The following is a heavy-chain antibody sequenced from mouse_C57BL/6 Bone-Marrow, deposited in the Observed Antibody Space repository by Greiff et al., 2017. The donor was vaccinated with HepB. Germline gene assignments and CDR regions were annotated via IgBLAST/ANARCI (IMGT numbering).Heavy chain of an antibody. CDR3: ARKNYGSSYPPWFAY. Sequence: QVQLQQSGAELARPGASVKLSCKASGYTFTSYGISWVKQRTGQGLEWIGEIYPRSGNTYYNEKFKGKATLTADKSSSTAYMELRSLTSEDSAVYFCARKNYGSSYPPWFAYWGQGTLVTVSA. D-gene: IGHD1-1*01. J-gene: IGHJ3*01. V-gene: IGHV1-81*01. CDR2: IYPRSGNT. CDR1: GYTFTSYG.